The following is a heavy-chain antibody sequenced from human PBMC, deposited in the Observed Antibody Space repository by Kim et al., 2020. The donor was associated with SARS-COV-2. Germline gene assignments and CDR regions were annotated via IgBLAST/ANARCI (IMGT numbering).Heavy chain of an antibody. V-gene: IGHV1-18*01. Sequence: ASVKVSCKASGYTFTSYGISWVRQAPGQGLEWMGWISAYNGNTNYAQKLQGRVTMTTDTSTSTAYMELRSLRSDDTAVYYCARGLYYYDSSGYQTRVGFFDYWGQGTLVTVSS. J-gene: IGHJ4*02. CDR2: ISAYNGNT. CDR1: GYTFTSYG. D-gene: IGHD3-22*01. CDR3: ARGLYYYDSSGYQTRVGFFDY.